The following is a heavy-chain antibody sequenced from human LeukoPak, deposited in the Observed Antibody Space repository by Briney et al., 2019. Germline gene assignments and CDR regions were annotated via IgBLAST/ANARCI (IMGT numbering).Heavy chain of an antibody. V-gene: IGHV1-2*02. CDR3: ARLPEVGYIAAAGTRDY. CDR2: INPNSGGT. CDR1: GYTFTGYY. J-gene: IGHJ4*02. Sequence: ASVKVSCKASGYTFTGYYMHWVRQAPGQGLEWMGWINPNSGGTNYAQKFQGRVTMTRDTSISTAYMELSRLRSEDTAVYYCARLPEVGYIAAAGTRDYWGQGTLVTVSS. D-gene: IGHD6-13*01.